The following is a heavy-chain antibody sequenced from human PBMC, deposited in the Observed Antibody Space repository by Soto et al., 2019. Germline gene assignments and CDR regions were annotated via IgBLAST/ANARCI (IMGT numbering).Heavy chain of an antibody. CDR1: GGTFSSYA. CDR2: IIPIFGTA. D-gene: IGHD3-22*01. V-gene: IGHV1-69*12. CDR3: ARGGSSSGYYHPGVDYYYGMDV. J-gene: IGHJ6*02. Sequence: QVQLVQSGAEVKKPGSSVKVSCKASGGTFSSYAISWVRQAPGQGLEWMGGIIPIFGTANYAQKFQGRVTITADESTSTAYMELSSLRSEDTAVYYCARGGSSSGYYHPGVDYYYGMDVWGQGTTVTVSS.